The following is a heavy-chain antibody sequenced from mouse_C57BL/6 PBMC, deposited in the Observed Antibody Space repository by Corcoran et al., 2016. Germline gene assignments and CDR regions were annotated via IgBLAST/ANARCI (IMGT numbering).Heavy chain of an antibody. CDR3: AREEIYYYGSSPSYFDV. CDR2: IYPRSGNT. Sequence: QVQLQQSGAELARPGASVKLSCKASGYTFTSYGISWVKQRTGQGLEWIGEIYPRSGNTYYNEKFKGKATLTADKSSSTAYMELRSLTSEASAVYFCAREEIYYYGSSPSYFDVWGTGTTVTVSS. V-gene: IGHV1-81*01. CDR1: GYTFTSYG. J-gene: IGHJ1*03. D-gene: IGHD1-1*01.